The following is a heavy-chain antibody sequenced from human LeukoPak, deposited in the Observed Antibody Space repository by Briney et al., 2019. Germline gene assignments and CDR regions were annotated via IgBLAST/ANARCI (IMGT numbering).Heavy chain of an antibody. CDR1: GGGFSGFA. Sequence: AASVKVSCKPSGGGFSGFAIYWMRQAPGHGLEWMGRITPVFGTPNYAQKFEDRVTISLDGPTNTAYMEMSSLRSDDTAVYFCARASQTFEKEYDVFDVWGQGTGVIVSS. D-gene: IGHD2/OR15-2a*01. V-gene: IGHV1-69*15. CDR2: ITPVFGTP. CDR3: ARASQTFEKEYDVFDV. J-gene: IGHJ3*01.